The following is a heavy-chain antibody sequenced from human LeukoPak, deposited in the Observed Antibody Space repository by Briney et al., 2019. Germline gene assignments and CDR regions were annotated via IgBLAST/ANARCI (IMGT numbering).Heavy chain of an antibody. J-gene: IGHJ3*02. CDR2: INSDGSSI. D-gene: IGHD1-14*01. CDR3: ARDVLAAGATGTFDI. Sequence: GGSLRLSCAASGFTFSSYAMNWVRQAPGKGLVWVSRINSDGSSINYADSVKGRFTISRDNAKNTLYLQMNSLRAEDTAVYYCARDVLAAGATGTFDIWGQGTMVTVSS. V-gene: IGHV3-74*01. CDR1: GFTFSSYA.